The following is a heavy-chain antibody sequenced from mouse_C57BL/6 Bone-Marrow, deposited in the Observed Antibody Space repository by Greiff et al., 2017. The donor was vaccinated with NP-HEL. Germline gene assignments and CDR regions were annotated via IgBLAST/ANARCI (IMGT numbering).Heavy chain of an antibody. CDR3: ARSGDYGSSPPY. Sequence: VQLQQPGAELVKPGASVKLSCKASGYTFTSYWMHWVKQRPGRGLEWIGRIDPNSGGTKYNEKFKSKATLTVDKPSSTAYMQLSSLTSEDSAVYYCARSGDYGSSPPYWGQGTLVTVSA. CDR2: IDPNSGGT. D-gene: IGHD1-1*01. J-gene: IGHJ3*01. CDR1: GYTFTSYW. V-gene: IGHV1-72*01.